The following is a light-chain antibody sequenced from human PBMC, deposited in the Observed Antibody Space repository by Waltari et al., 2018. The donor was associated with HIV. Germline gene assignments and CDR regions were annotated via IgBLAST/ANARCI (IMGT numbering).Light chain of an antibody. CDR2: DAS. Sequence: DTQMTQSPSSMSESIGERITITCRASQNIYKFLSWYQQKSGKAPNLLIYDASSLQSGVPSRFSGSGSGTEFTLTISSLQVEDFATYYCLQSFTAPLTFGPGTKLDIK. CDR1: QNIYKF. V-gene: IGKV1-39*01. J-gene: IGKJ3*01. CDR3: LQSFTAPLT.